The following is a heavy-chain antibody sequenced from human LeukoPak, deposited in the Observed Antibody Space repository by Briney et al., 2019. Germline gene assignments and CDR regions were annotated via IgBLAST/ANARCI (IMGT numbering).Heavy chain of an antibody. D-gene: IGHD1-1*01. CDR3: ARDRYNWNDDDWGPYYYYMDV. J-gene: IGHJ6*03. CDR1: GYTFTSYG. Sequence: GASVKVSCKASGYTFTSYGISWVRQAPGQGLEWMGWISAYNGNTNYAQKLQGRVTMTTDTSTSTAYMELRSLRSDDTAVYYCARDRYNWNDDDWGPYYYYMDVWGKGTTVTVSS. V-gene: IGHV1-18*01. CDR2: ISAYNGNT.